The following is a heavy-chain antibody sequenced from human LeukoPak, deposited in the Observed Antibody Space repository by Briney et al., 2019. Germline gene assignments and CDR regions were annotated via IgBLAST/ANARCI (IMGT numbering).Heavy chain of an antibody. V-gene: IGHV3-21*01. J-gene: IGHJ4*02. CDR2: ISSSSSYI. CDR1: AFTFSSYS. CDR3: ARGLCGGDCYDY. Sequence: GGSLRLSCAASAFTFSSYSMNWVRQAPGKGLEWVSSISSSSSYIYYADSVKGRFTISRDNAKNSLYLQMNSLRAEDTAVYYCARGLCGGDCYDYWGQGTLVTVSS. D-gene: IGHD2-21*01.